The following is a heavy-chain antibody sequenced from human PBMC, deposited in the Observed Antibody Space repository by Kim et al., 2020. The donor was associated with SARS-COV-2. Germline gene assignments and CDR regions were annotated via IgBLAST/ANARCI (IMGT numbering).Heavy chain of an antibody. V-gene: IGHV3-7*01. J-gene: IGHJ4*02. CDR2: EK. D-gene: IGHD1-26*01. Sequence: EKYYVDSVKGRFTISRDNAKNSLYLQMNSLRAEDTAVYYCARDLTLTKGSWGQGTLVTVSS. CDR3: ARDLTLTKGS.